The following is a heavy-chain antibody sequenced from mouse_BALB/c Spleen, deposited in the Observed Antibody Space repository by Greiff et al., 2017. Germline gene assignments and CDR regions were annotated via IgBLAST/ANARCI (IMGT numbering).Heavy chain of an antibody. CDR1: GYSFTSYY. CDR2: IDPFNGGT. J-gene: IGHJ3*01. V-gene: IGHV1-28*01. D-gene: IGHD1-1*01. CDR3: ARYYYGSSPWFAY. Sequence: EVQLQQSGPELMKPGASVKISCKASGYSFTSYYMHWVKQSHGKSLEWIGYIDPFNGGTSYNQKFKGKATLTVDKSSSTAYMHLSSLTSEDSAVYYCARYYYGSSPWFAYWGQGTLVTVSA.